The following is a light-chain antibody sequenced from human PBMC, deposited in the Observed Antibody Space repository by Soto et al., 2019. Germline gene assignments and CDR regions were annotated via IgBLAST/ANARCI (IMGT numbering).Light chain of an antibody. CDR3: QQRSNWPPIT. CDR2: RAS. V-gene: IGKV3-11*01. CDR1: QSLGGN. J-gene: IGKJ5*01. Sequence: EIVMTQSPATLAVSPGDTATLSCRASQSLGGNLAWYQQKPGQAPRLLIFRASNRATGIPARFSGSGSGTDFTLTISSLEPEDFAVYYCQQRSNWPPITFGQGTRLEIK.